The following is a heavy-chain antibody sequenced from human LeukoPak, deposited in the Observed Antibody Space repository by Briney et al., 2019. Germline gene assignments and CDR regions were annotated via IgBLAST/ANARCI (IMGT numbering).Heavy chain of an antibody. V-gene: IGHV3-48*03. D-gene: IGHD3-10*01. CDR1: GFIFSSYE. Sequence: GGSLRLSCAASGFIFSSYEMNWVRQAPGKGLEWVSYISNSGSIIYYADSVKGRFTISRDNAKNSLYLQMNSLRAEDTVVYYCERGKNYYGSGRDYWGQGTLVTVSS. J-gene: IGHJ4*02. CDR3: ERGKNYYGSGRDY. CDR2: ISNSGSII.